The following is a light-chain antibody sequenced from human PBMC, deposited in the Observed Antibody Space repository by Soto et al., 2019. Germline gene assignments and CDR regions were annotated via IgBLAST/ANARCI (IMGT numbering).Light chain of an antibody. CDR1: QSITYW. J-gene: IGKJ4*01. V-gene: IGKV1-5*03. CDR3: QHYISYPIA. CDR2: KAS. Sequence: DIQMTQSPSTLSASVGDRVTITCRASQSITYWLAWYQQRPGKAPNLLINKASTLESGVPSRFSGSGSGTEFTLTISSLQPDDFATYYCQHYISYPIAFGGGTTVEIK.